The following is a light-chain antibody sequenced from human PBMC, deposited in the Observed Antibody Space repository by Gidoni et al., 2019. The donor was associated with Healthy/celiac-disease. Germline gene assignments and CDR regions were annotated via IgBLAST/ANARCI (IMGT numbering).Light chain of an antibody. V-gene: IGLV1-44*01. CDR1: SSNIGSNT. Sequence: QSVLTQPPSASGTPGQWVTLSYSGSSSNIGSNTVNWYQQLPGTAPKLLISSNNQRPSGVPDRFSGSKSGTSASLAISGLQSEDEADYYCAAWDDSLNGYVFGTGTKGTVL. CDR3: AAWDDSLNGYV. CDR2: SNN. J-gene: IGLJ1*01.